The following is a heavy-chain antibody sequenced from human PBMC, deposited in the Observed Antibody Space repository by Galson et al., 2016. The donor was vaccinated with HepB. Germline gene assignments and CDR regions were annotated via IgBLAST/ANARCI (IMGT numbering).Heavy chain of an antibody. V-gene: IGHV3-21*04. D-gene: IGHD1-26*01. CDR1: GFTFSSYS. J-gene: IGHJ4*02. Sequence: LRLSCAASGFTFSSYSMNWVRQAPGKGLEWVSSISSGSSYIFSADSVKGRFTISRDNAKNSLYLQMNSLRTEDTAVDYCVRSAYSGSYFDYWGQGTLVTVSS. CDR2: ISSGSSYI. CDR3: VRSAYSGSYFDY.